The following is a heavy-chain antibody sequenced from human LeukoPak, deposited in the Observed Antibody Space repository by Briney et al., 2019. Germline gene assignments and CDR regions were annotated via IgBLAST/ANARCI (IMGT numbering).Heavy chain of an antibody. CDR3: AKEAGYQLLADAFDI. V-gene: IGHV3-30*18. J-gene: IGHJ3*02. D-gene: IGHD2-2*01. CDR1: GFTFSSYG. CDR2: ISYDGSNK. Sequence: GGPLRLSCAASGFTFSSYGMHRVRQAPGKGREGVGVISYDGSNKYYAHSLKGRFTLSRDNSNNTLYLQMNSLRAEDTAVYYCAKEAGYQLLADAFDIWGQGTMVTVS.